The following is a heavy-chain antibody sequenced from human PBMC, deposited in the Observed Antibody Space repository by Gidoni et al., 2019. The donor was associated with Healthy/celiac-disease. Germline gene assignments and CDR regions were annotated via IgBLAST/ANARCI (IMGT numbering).Heavy chain of an antibody. J-gene: IGHJ4*02. CDR1: GGSFSGYY. CDR3: ARGHKWLEGPRGGVKFDY. V-gene: IGHV4-34*01. Sequence: QVQLQQWGAGLLKPSETLSLTCAVYGGSFSGYYWSWIRQPPGKGLEWIGEINHIGSTNYNPPLKSRVTISVDTSKNQFSLKLSAVTAADTAVYYWARGHKWLEGPRGGVKFDYWGQGTLVTVSS. D-gene: IGHD6-19*01. CDR2: INHIGST.